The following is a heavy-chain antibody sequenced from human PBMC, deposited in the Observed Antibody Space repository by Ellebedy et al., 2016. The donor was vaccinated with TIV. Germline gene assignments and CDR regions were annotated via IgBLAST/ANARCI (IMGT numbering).Heavy chain of an antibody. D-gene: IGHD3-22*01. V-gene: IGHV5-51*01. CDR2: ISPRDSAT. J-gene: IGHJ4*02. CDR3: ARAPYYDADGPDV. Sequence: GESLKIYCTGSGYTFIHYWIGSVRLLPGKGLEWMGSISPRDSATNYSPSFRGQVTISADKSINTAYLQWSSLKVTATAIYYCARAPYYDADGPDVWGRGTPVTVSS. CDR1: GYTFIHYW.